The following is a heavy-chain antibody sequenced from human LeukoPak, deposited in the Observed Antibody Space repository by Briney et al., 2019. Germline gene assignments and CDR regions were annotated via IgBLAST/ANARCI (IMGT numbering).Heavy chain of an antibody. CDR1: GGSISSYY. Sequence: SETLSLTCTVSGGSISSYYWSWIRQPPGKGLEWIGYIYYSGSTNYNPSLKSRVTISVDTSKNQFSLKLSSVTAADTAVYYCARGPHSQWLALDAFDIWGQGTIVTVSS. J-gene: IGHJ3*02. D-gene: IGHD6-19*01. V-gene: IGHV4-59*01. CDR3: ARGPHSQWLALDAFDI. CDR2: IYYSGST.